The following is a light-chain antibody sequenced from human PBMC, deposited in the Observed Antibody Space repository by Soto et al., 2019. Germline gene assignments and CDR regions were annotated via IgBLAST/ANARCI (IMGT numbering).Light chain of an antibody. Sequence: QSALTQPASVSGSPGQSISISCTGPSSDVGDYISVSWFQHHPGKAPKLMIYEVSNRPSGVSNRFSGSKSANTASLTISGLQAEDEAVYYCTSYTSSTTLYVFGTGTKLTVL. CDR2: EVS. CDR3: TSYTSSTTLYV. V-gene: IGLV2-14*01. J-gene: IGLJ1*01. CDR1: SSDVGDYIS.